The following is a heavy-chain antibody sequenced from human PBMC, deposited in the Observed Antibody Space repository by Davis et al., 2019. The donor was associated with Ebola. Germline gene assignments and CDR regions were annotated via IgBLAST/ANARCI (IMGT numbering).Heavy chain of an antibody. D-gene: IGHD6-6*01. V-gene: IGHV3-30*03. CDR1: GFTFSSYS. CDR2: ISYDGSNK. Sequence: GESLKISCAASGFTFSSYSMNWVRQAPGKGLEWVAVISYDGSNKYYADSVKGRFTISRDNSKNTLYLQMNSLRAEDTAVYYCARSSIAARPGYYYGMDVWGQGTTVTVSS. J-gene: IGHJ6*02. CDR3: ARSSIAARPGYYYGMDV.